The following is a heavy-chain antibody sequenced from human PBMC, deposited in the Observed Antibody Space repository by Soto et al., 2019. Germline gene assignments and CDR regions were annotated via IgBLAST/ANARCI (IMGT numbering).Heavy chain of an antibody. Sequence: QLQLQESGPGLVKPSETLSLTCTVSGGSISSSSYYWGWIRQPPGKGLEWIGSIYYSGSTYYNPSLKSRVTISVDTSKNQFSLKLSSVTAADPAVYYCARHPYHSSGWYSMYYYYYGMDVWGQGTTVTVSS. CDR1: GGSISSSSYY. D-gene: IGHD6-19*01. CDR2: IYYSGST. CDR3: ARHPYHSSGWYSMYYYYYGMDV. J-gene: IGHJ6*02. V-gene: IGHV4-39*01.